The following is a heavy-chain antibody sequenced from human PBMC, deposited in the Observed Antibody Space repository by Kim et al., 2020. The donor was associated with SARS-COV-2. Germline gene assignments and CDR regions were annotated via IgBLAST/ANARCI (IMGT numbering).Heavy chain of an antibody. D-gene: IGHD3-10*01. CDR2: IYYSGST. CDR1: GGSISSYY. J-gene: IGHJ6*02. Sequence: SETLSLTCTVSGGSISSYYWSWIRQPPGKGLEWIGYIYYSGSTNYNPSLKSRVTISVDTSKNQFSLKLSSVTAADTAVYYCARRGVVRGVIGYYYYGMDVWGQGTTVTISS. CDR3: ARRGVVRGVIGYYYYGMDV. V-gene: IGHV4-59*01.